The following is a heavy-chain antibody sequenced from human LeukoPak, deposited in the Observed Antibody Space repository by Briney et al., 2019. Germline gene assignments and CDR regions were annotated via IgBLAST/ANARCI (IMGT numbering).Heavy chain of an antibody. D-gene: IGHD2-2*01. CDR1: GGSISSYY. CDR2: IYYSGST. Sequence: SETLSLTCTVSGGSISSYYWSWIRQPPGKGLEWIGYIYYSGSTNYNPSLKSRVTISVDTSKNQFSLKLSSVTAADTAVYYCARTDCSSTSCYGFDPWGQGTLVTVSS. J-gene: IGHJ5*02. CDR3: ARTDCSSTSCYGFDP. V-gene: IGHV4-59*01.